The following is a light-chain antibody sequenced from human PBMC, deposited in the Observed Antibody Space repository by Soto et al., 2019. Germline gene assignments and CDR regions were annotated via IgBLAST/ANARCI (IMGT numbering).Light chain of an antibody. Sequence: DIQMTQSPSSLSASVGDRVTITCRASRTIDTYLNWYQQKPGKAPKLLIYAAFTLQSGVPSRFSGSGSRTDFTLTISGLQPDDFATYYCQQSYTTPTFGPGTKVDF. J-gene: IGKJ3*01. CDR2: AAF. CDR1: RTIDTY. CDR3: QQSYTTPT. V-gene: IGKV1-39*01.